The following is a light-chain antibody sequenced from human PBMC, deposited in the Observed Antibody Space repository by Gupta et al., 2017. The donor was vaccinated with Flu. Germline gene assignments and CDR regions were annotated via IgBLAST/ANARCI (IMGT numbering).Light chain of an antibody. CDR2: DDD. V-gene: IGLV3-21*02. Sequence: SFILTQPPSVSVAPGQTARIARGGNKIGSETVHWYQQKPGQAPVLVLYDDDFRPSGIPERFSGSNAGNTATLTIRRVEAGDEADYYCQVWDTASDHWLFGAGTTLTVV. J-gene: IGLJ3*02. CDR1: KIGSET. CDR3: QVWDTASDHWL.